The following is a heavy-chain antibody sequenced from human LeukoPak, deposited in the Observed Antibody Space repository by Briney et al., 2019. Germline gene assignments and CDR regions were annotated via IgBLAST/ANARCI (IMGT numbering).Heavy chain of an antibody. V-gene: IGHV1-18*01. CDR1: GYTFTSYG. D-gene: IGHD6-19*01. CDR3: ASLASSSGWYFDAFDI. J-gene: IGHJ3*02. Sequence: ASVKVSCKASGYTFTSYGISWVRQAPGQGLEWMGWISAYNGNTNYAQKLQGRVTMTTDTSTSTAYMELRSLRSDDTAVYYCASLASSSGWYFDAFDIWGQGTMVTVSS. CDR2: ISAYNGNT.